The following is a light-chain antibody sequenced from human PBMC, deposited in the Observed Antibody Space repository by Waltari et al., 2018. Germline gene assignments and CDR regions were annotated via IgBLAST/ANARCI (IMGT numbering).Light chain of an antibody. J-gene: IGKJ4*01. CDR1: QTVDTY. Sequence: EIVFTQSPATLSLSPGERATLPCRASQTVDTYLAWYQQRPGPAPRLLIYDTSNRATGIPDRFSGSGSETDFTLTISSLEPEDFAVYYCQQRRRWPLTFGGGSKVEI. V-gene: IGKV3-11*01. CDR2: DTS. CDR3: QQRRRWPLT.